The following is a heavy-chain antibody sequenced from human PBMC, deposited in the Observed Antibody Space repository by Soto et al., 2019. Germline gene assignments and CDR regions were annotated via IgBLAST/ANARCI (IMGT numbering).Heavy chain of an antibody. CDR3: AREIAVAGMFVGGEVYYYYGMDV. V-gene: IGHV3-21*01. CDR1: GFTFSSYS. J-gene: IGHJ6*02. Sequence: GGSLRLSCAASGFTFSSYSMNWVRQAPGKGLEWVSSISSSSSYIYYADSVKGRFTISRDNAKNSLYLQMNSLRAEDTAVYYCAREIAVAGMFVGGEVYYYYGMDVCGQGTTVTVSS. D-gene: IGHD6-19*01. CDR2: ISSSSSYI.